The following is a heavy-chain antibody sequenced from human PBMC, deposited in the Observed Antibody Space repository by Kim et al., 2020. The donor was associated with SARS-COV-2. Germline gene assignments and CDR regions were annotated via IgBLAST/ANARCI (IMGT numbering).Heavy chain of an antibody. V-gene: IGHV3-48*03. J-gene: IGHJ3*02. CDR3: ARDHLGFGGHAFDI. D-gene: IGHD3-16*01. CDR2: ISSSGSTI. CDR1: GFTFSSYE. Sequence: GGSLRLSCAASGFTFSSYEMNWVRQAPGKGLEWVSYISSSGSTIYYADSVKGRFTISRDNAKNSLYLQMNSLRAEDTAVYYCARDHLGFGGHAFDIWGQGTMVTVSS.